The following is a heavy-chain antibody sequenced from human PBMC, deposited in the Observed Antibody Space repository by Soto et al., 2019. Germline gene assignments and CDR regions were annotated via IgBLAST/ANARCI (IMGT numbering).Heavy chain of an antibody. J-gene: IGHJ6*03. CDR3: ARRVGLSSSSTPYYYYYMDV. CDR2: IYPGDSDT. D-gene: IGHD6-13*01. V-gene: IGHV5-51*01. CDR1: GYSFTSYW. Sequence: GESLKISCKGSGYSFTSYWIGWVRQMPGKGLEWMGIIYPGDSDTRYSPSFQGQVTISADKSISTAYLQWSSLKASDTAMYYCARRVGLSSSSTPYYYYYMDVCGKGTTVTVSS.